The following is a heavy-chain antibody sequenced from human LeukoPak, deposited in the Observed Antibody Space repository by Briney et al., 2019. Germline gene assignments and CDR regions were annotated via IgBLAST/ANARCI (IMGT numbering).Heavy chain of an antibody. CDR2: INPSGGST. CDR3: ARSVVGANVDY. CDR1: GYTLTSYY. D-gene: IGHD1-26*01. J-gene: IGHJ4*02. V-gene: IGHV1-46*01. Sequence: ASVKVSCKASGYTLTSYYMHWVRQAPGQGLEWMGIINPSGGSTSYAQKFQGRVTMTRDTSTSTVYMELSSLRSEDTAVYYCARSVVGANVDYWGQGTLVTVSS.